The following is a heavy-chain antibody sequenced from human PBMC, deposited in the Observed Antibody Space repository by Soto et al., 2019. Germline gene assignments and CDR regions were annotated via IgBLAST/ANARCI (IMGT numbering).Heavy chain of an antibody. CDR2: ISGSGGST. J-gene: IGHJ4*02. CDR3: ARRGSGSYSDY. CDR1: GFTFSSYA. V-gene: IGHV3-23*01. D-gene: IGHD1-26*01. Sequence: EVQLLESGGGLVQPGGSLRLSCAASGFTFSSYAMRWVRQAPVKGLEWVSAISGSGGSTYYADSVKGRFTISRDNSKNTLYLQMHSLRPEDTAVYYCARRGSGSYSDYWGQGTLVTVSS.